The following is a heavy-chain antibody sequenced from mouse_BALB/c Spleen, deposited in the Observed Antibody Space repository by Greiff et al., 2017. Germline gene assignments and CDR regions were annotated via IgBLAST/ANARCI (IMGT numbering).Heavy chain of an antibody. CDR3: ARGGNYPYYFDY. J-gene: IGHJ2*01. V-gene: IGHV3-2*02. D-gene: IGHD2-1*01. CDR1: GYSITSDYA. CDR2: ISYSGST. Sequence: EVKLVESGPGLVKPSQSLSLTCTVTGYSITSDYAWNWIRQFPGNKLEWMGYISYSGSTSYNPSLKSRISITRDTSKNQFFLQLNSVTTEDTATYYCARGGNYPYYFDYWGQGTTLTVSS.